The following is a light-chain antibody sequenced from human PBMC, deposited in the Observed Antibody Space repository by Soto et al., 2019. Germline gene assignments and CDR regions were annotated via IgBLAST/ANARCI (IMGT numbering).Light chain of an antibody. CDR2: LNSDGSH. V-gene: IGLV4-69*01. J-gene: IGLJ2*01. CDR3: HTWVTGIVV. Sequence: QPVLTQSPSASASLGASVKLTCTLSSGHSSYAIAWHQQQPEKGPRYLIKLNSDGSHSKGDGIPDRFSGSSSGAERYLTISSLQSEDEADYYCHTWVTGIVVFGGGTKVTVL. CDR1: SGHSSYA.